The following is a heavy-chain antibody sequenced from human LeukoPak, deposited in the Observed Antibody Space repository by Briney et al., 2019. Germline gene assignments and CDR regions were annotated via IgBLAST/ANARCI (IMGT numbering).Heavy chain of an antibody. CDR1: GYTLTELS. Sequence: ASVKVSRKVSGYTLTELSMHWVRQAPGKGLEWMGGFDPEDGETIYAQKFQGRVTMTEDTSTDTAYMELSSLRSEDTAVYYCATGRVCSGGSCYDYWGQGTLVTVSS. D-gene: IGHD2-15*01. CDR2: FDPEDGET. J-gene: IGHJ4*02. V-gene: IGHV1-24*01. CDR3: ATGRVCSGGSCYDY.